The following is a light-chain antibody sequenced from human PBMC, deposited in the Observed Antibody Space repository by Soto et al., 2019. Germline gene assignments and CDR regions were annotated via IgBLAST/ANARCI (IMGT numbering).Light chain of an antibody. J-gene: IGLJ1*01. CDR3: SSYTSSSTHV. CDR1: SSDVGAYTF. CDR2: DVS. V-gene: IGLV2-14*03. Sequence: QSALTQPASVSGSPGQSITISCTGTSSDVGAYTFVSWYQQHPDKVPKLMIFDVSRRPSGVSDRFSGSKSGNTASLTISGLQPEDEADSYCSSYTSSSTHVFGSGTKLTVL.